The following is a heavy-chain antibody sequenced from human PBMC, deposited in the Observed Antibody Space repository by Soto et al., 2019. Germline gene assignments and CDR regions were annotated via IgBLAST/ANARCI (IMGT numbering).Heavy chain of an antibody. Sequence: GSLRLSCAASGFSFNEYSMHWVRQAPWRGLLWVSRIHMDGRTTTYADSVKGRFTISRDNANNMMYLQMNSLRVEDTAVYYCVRGGLSGGFSNYGSWGQGALVTVS. CDR1: GFSFNEYS. CDR3: VRGGLSGGFSNYGS. V-gene: IGHV3-74*01. D-gene: IGHD1-26*01. CDR2: IHMDGRTT. J-gene: IGHJ5*02.